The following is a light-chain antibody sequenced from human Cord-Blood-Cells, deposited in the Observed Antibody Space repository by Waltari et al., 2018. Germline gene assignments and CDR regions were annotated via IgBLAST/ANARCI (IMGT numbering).Light chain of an antibody. CDR3: MIWHSSAVV. V-gene: IGLV5-45*02. J-gene: IGLJ2*01. CDR2: YKSDSDK. Sequence: QAVLTQPSSISASPGASASLTCTLRSGINVGTYRIYWYQQKPGSPPQYLLRYKSDSDKQQGSGVPSRFSGSKDCSANAGILLISGLQSEDEADYYCMIWHSSAVVFGGGTKLTVL. CDR1: SGINVGTYR.